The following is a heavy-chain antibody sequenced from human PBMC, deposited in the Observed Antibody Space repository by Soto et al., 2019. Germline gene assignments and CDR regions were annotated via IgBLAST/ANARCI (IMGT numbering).Heavy chain of an antibody. D-gene: IGHD3-22*01. Sequence: EASVKVSCKASGYTFTGYDMHWVRQAPGQGLEWIGWINPNSGGTNYAQKFQGWVTMTRDTSISTAYMELSRLRSDDTAVYYCARQQEPLYYDSSGYTMDVWGQGTTVTVSS. J-gene: IGHJ6*02. CDR3: ARQQEPLYYDSSGYTMDV. V-gene: IGHV1-2*04. CDR1: GYTFTGYD. CDR2: INPNSGGT.